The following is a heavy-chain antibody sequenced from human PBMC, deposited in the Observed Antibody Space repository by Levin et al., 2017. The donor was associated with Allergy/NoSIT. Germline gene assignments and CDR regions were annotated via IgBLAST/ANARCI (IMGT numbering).Heavy chain of an antibody. J-gene: IGHJ3*02. Sequence: GESLKISCKASGSTFNVYYIHWVRQVPGQGLEWMGRFYPNNGDATYGQKAQGRITMTRDMSISTFYMELSSLTYDDMAVYYCARACSGGGCYEDAFDIWGQGTMVTVSS. V-gene: IGHV1-2*06. CDR2: FYPNNGDA. CDR3: ARACSGGGCYEDAFDI. CDR1: GSTFNVYY. D-gene: IGHD2-15*01.